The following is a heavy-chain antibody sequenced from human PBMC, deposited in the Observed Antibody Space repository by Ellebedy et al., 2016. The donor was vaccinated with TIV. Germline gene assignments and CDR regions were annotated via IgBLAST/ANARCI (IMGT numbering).Heavy chain of an antibody. CDR2: ISYDGRNR. V-gene: IGHV3-30-3*01. Sequence: GESLKISCADSGFTFSNYAIHWVRQAPGQGLEWVAVISYDGRNRYYADSLKGRFTISRDNSKNTVYLQTNSLRTEDTAVYYCSRGGETYYFYHGVDVWGQGTTVTVSS. CDR1: GFTFSNYA. J-gene: IGHJ6*02. CDR3: SRGGETYYFYHGVDV. D-gene: IGHD4-17*01.